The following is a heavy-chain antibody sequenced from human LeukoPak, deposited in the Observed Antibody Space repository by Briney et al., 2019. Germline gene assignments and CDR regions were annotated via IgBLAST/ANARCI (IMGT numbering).Heavy chain of an antibody. J-gene: IGHJ4*02. Sequence: ASVKVSCKASGYTFTDYYIHWVRQAPGHGLEWMAWMNPSSGGTSYAQKFQGRVTMTRDTSISTAYMELSRLRFDDTAVYYCARNKEGKSLDYWGQGTLVTVSS. CDR3: ARNKEGKSLDY. CDR2: MNPSSGGT. CDR1: GYTFTDYY. V-gene: IGHV1-2*02.